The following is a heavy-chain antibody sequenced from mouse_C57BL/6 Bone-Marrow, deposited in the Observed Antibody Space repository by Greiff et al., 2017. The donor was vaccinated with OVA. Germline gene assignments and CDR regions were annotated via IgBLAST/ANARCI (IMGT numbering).Heavy chain of an antibody. V-gene: IGHV1-81*01. CDR1: GYTFTSYG. Sequence: QVHVKQSGAELARPGASVKLSCKASGYTFTSYGISWVKQRTGQGLEWIGEIYPRSGNTYYNEKFKGKATLTADKSSSTAYMELRSLTSEDSAVYFCARGDGYPWFAYWGQGTLVTVSA. J-gene: IGHJ3*01. CDR3: ARGDGYPWFAY. CDR2: IYPRSGNT. D-gene: IGHD2-3*01.